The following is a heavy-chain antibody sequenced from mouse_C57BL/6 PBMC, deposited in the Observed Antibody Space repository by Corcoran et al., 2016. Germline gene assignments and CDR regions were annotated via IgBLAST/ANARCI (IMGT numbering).Heavy chain of an antibody. Sequence: QIQLVQSGPELKKPGETVKISCKASGYTFTTYGMSWVKQAPGKGLKWMGWINTYSGVPTYADDFKGRFAFSLETSASTAYLQINNLKNEDTATYFCARWDYDGGAMDYWGQGTSVTVSS. CDR2: INTYSGVP. CDR1: GYTFTTYG. CDR3: ARWDYDGGAMDY. J-gene: IGHJ4*01. V-gene: IGHV9-3*01. D-gene: IGHD2-4*01.